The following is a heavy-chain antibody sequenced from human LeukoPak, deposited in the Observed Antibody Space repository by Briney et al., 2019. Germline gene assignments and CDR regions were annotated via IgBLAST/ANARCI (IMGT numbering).Heavy chain of an antibody. V-gene: IGHV1-69*05. J-gene: IGHJ4*02. CDR2: IIPIFGTA. D-gene: IGHD1-26*01. Sequence: GASVKVSCKASGGTFSSYAISWVRQAPGQGLEWMGGIIPIFGTANYAQKFQGRVTITTDESTSTAYMELSSLRSEDTAVYYCARAEGAMDPFDYWGQGTLVTVSS. CDR3: ARAEGAMDPFDY. CDR1: GGTFSSYA.